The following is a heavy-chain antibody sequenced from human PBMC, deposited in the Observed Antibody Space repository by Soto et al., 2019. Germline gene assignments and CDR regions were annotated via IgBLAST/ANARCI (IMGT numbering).Heavy chain of an antibody. CDR2: IKQDGSEK. CDR3: ARVRSSWPLYDFDI. Sequence: GSLRLSCAASGFTFSSYSMSWVRQAPGKGLEWVANIKQDGSEKYYVDSVKGRFTISRDNAKNSLYLQMNSLRAEDTAVYYCARVRSSWPLYDFDIWGQGTMVTVSS. D-gene: IGHD6-13*01. CDR1: GFTFSSYS. V-gene: IGHV3-7*03. J-gene: IGHJ3*02.